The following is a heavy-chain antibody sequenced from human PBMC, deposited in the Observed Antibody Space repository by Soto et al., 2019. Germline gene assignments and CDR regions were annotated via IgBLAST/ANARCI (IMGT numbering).Heavy chain of an antibody. V-gene: IGHV4-34*01. CDR1: GGSFSGYY. D-gene: IGHD2-2*02. J-gene: IGHJ5*02. Sequence: SETLSLTCAVYGGSFSGYYWSWIRQPPGKGLERIGEINHSGSTNYNPSLKSRVTISVDTSKNQFSLKLSSVTAADTAVYYCARQVPAAIRLGWFDPWGQGTLVTVSS. CDR3: ARQVPAAIRLGWFDP. CDR2: INHSGST.